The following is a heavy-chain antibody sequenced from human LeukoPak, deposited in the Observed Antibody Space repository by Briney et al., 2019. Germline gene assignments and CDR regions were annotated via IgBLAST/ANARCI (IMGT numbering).Heavy chain of an antibody. V-gene: IGHV3-21*04. D-gene: IGHD3-10*01. CDR1: GFTFSSCS. J-gene: IGHJ4*02. Sequence: GGSLRLSCAASGFTFSSCSMNWVRQAPGKGLEWVSSISSSSSYIYYADSVKGRFTISRDNAKNSLYLQMNSLRAEDTAVYYCATYRAWVTMIRGPEHWGQGTLVTVSS. CDR3: ATYRAWVTMIRGPEH. CDR2: ISSSSSYI.